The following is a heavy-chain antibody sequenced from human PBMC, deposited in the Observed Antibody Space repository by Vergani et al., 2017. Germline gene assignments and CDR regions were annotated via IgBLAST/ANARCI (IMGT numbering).Heavy chain of an antibody. V-gene: IGHV3-11*01. Sequence: QVQLVESGGGLVKPGGSLRLSCAASGFTFSDYYMSWIRQAPEKGLEWVSYISRSGGTIYYADSVEGRFIISRDSAKNSLYLQMNRLRAEDTAVYYCAGSYWSDXFDYWGQGALVTVSS. CDR1: GFTFSDYY. J-gene: IGHJ4*02. D-gene: IGHD2-21*01. CDR3: AGSYWSDXFDY. CDR2: ISRSGGTI.